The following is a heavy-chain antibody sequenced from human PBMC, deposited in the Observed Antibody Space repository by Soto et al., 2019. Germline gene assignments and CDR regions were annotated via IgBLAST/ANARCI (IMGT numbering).Heavy chain of an antibody. J-gene: IGHJ6*02. CDR2: VNADTGIT. Sequence: QVQLVQSGAEVKKPGASVKVSCKTSGYTFTTYVIHWVRQAPGQRLEWMAWVNADTGITKSSQEFRDRVTFTRDTSTNTVYMELSSLRSEDTAVYYCARVYLADRYCISTSCYEDYYYGMDVWGQGTTVTVSS. CDR3: ARVYLADRYCISTSCYEDYYYGMDV. V-gene: IGHV1-3*01. CDR1: GYTFTTYV. D-gene: IGHD2-2*01.